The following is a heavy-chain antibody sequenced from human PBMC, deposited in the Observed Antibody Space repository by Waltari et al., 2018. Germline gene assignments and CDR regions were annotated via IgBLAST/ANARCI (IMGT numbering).Heavy chain of an antibody. D-gene: IGHD1-26*01. V-gene: IGHV3-74*03. CDR2: INSAGTGT. CDR1: GFSFNTFW. Sequence: EVQVVESGGGLVQPGGSLRLSCAASGFSFNTFWMHWVRQAPGKGLVLVQRINSAGTGTKYADFVQGRFTISRDNGKNTLFLQMNSLKVDDTAVYYCVAEGSNSVHHWGHGTLVTVSS. CDR3: VAEGSNSVHH. J-gene: IGHJ5*02.